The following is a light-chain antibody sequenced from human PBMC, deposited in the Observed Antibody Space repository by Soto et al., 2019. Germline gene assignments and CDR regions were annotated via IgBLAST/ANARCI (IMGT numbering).Light chain of an antibody. CDR3: QQYGSSPGT. CDR2: AAS. V-gene: IGKV3-20*01. Sequence: EIVLTQSPGTLSLSPGERATLSCRASQSVSSSYLAWYQQKPGQAPRLLIYAASSRATGIPDRFSGSGSGTDFTLTISRLEPEDCAVYYCQQYGSSPGTFGGGTKVEIK. J-gene: IGKJ4*01. CDR1: QSVSSSY.